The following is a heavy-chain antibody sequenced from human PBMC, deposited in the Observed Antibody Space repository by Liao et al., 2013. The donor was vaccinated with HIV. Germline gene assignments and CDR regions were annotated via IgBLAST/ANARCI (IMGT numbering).Heavy chain of an antibody. J-gene: IGHJ4*02. D-gene: IGHD6-13*01. V-gene: IGHV4-39*01. CDR3: AVGSSWYNGWVY. Sequence: QVQLQESGPGLVKPSQTLSLTCTVSGGSISSGNYYWSWIRQPPGKGLEWIGSIYYSGSTYYNPSLKSRVTISVDTSKNQFSLRLSSVTAADTAVYYCAVGSSWYNGWVYWGQGTLVTVSS. CDR2: IYYSGST. CDR1: GGSISSGNYY.